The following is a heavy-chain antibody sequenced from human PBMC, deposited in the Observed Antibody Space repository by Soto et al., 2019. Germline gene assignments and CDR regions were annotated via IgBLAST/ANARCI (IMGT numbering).Heavy chain of an antibody. Sequence: QVQLVQSGAEVKKPGSSVKVSCKASGGTFSSYAISWVRQAPGQGLEWMGGIIPIFGTANYAQKFQGRVRITADKATSTAYGALSSLRSEDTAVYYCAGGSGSYPGGGPFDYWGQGTLVTVSS. V-gene: IGHV1-69*06. CDR1: GGTFSSYA. CDR3: AGGSGSYPGGGPFDY. J-gene: IGHJ4*02. D-gene: IGHD1-26*01. CDR2: IIPIFGTA.